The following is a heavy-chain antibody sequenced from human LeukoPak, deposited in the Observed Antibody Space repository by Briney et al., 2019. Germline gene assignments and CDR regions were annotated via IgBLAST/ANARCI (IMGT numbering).Heavy chain of an antibody. J-gene: IGHJ6*03. D-gene: IGHD4-23*01. CDR3: AAVAGYYYYMDV. CDR2: IYSGGST. CDR1: GFTVNSNY. Sequence: GGSLRLSCAASGFTVNSNYMSWVRQAPGKGLEWVSVIYSGGSTYYADSVKGRFTISRDNSKNTLYLQMNSLRAEDTAVYYCAAVAGYYYYMDVWGKGTTVTISS. V-gene: IGHV3-66*01.